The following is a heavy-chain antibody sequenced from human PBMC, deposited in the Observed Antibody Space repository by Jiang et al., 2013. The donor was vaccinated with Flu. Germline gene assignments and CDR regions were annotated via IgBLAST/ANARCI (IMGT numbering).Heavy chain of an antibody. CDR2: MNPNSGNT. Sequence: NWVRQATGQGLEWMGWMNPNSGNTGYAQKFQGRVTMTRNTSISTAYMELSSLRSEDTAVYYCARGRKGYSYGYAHYYYMDVWGKGTTVTVSS. CDR3: ARGRKGYSYGYAHYYYMDV. V-gene: IGHV1-8*01. D-gene: IGHD5-18*01. J-gene: IGHJ6*03.